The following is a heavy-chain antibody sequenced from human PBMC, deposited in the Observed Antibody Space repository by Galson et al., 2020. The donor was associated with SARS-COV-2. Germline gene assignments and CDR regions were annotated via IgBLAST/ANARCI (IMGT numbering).Heavy chain of an antibody. Sequence: ASVKVSCKASGGTFSAHAISWVRQAPGQGLEWMGGIIPIFGTANYAQKFQGRVTITTDESTSTTYMELSSLRSEDTAVYYCARRSSVYYYYMDVWGRGTTVTVSS. CDR2: IIPIFGTA. J-gene: IGHJ6*03. CDR1: GGTFSAHA. D-gene: IGHD1-26*01. V-gene: IGHV1-69*05. CDR3: ARRSSVYYYYMDV.